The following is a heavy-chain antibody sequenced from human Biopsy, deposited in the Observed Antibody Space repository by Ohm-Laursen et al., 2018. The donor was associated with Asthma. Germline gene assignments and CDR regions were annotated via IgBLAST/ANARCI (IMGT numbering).Heavy chain of an antibody. CDR2: IYHSGST. V-gene: IGHV4-30-2*01. CDR3: ASVKDGYNFDY. J-gene: IGHJ4*02. CDR1: TFDDYA. D-gene: IGHD5-24*01. Sequence: TFDDYAMHWIRQPPGQGLERIGYIYHSGSTYYNPSLKRRVTISVDRSKNQFSLKLSSETAADTAVYYCASVKDGYNFDYWGQGTLVTVSS.